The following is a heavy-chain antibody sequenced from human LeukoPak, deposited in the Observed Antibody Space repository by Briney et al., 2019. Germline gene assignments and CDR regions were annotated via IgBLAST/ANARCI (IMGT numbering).Heavy chain of an antibody. CDR1: GGSISSYY. J-gene: IGHJ4*02. D-gene: IGHD6-13*01. Sequence: PSETLSLTCTVSGGSISSYYWSWIRQPPGKGLEWIGYIYYSGSTNYNPSLKSRVTISVDTSKNQFSLKLSSVTAADTAVYYCARGGYIAAAGFDYWGQGTLVTVSS. V-gene: IGHV4-59*01. CDR2: IYYSGST. CDR3: ARGGYIAAAGFDY.